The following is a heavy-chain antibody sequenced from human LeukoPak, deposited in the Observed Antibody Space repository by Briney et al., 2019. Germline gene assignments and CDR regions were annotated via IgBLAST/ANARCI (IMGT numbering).Heavy chain of an antibody. CDR3: ARGPWGSSGWSYFDY. CDR2: IKQDGSEK. CDR1: GFTFSSYW. J-gene: IGHJ4*02. Sequence: GGSLRLSCAASGFTFSSYWMSWGRQAPGKGLEWVANIKQDGSEKYYVDSVKGRFTISRDNAKNSLYLQMNSLRAEDTAVYYCARGPWGSSGWSYFDYWGQGTLVTVSS. V-gene: IGHV3-7*03. D-gene: IGHD6-19*01.